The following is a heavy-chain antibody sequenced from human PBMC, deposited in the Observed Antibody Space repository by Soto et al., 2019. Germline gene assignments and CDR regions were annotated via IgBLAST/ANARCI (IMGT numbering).Heavy chain of an antibody. CDR2: IIPMFGTA. J-gene: IGHJ4*02. CDR3: ASGIQLWLRRINNGYSG. Sequence: QVQLVQSGAEVKKPESSVKVSCKAPGGTFSTYAISWVRQAPGQGLEWMGGIIPMFGTANYAQRCQDRVTITADESTNPVYMELSSLRSEDTAVYFCASGIQLWLRRINNGYSGWGQGTLVTVSS. V-gene: IGHV1-69*12. D-gene: IGHD5-18*01. CDR1: GGTFSTYA.